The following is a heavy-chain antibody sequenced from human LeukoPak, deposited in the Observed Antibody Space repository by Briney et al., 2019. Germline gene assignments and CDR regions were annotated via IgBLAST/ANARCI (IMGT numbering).Heavy chain of an antibody. CDR1: GYSFTTYW. Sequence: GDSLKISCKASGYSFTTYWSGWVRQMPGKGLEWMGNIYPDDSDSRYSPSFQGQVTISADRSINTAYLQWSSLKASDTAIYYCARSGSSSGRYEDYWGQGTLVTVSS. V-gene: IGHV5-51*01. J-gene: IGHJ4*02. CDR3: ARSGSSSGRYEDY. D-gene: IGHD6-25*01. CDR2: IYPDDSDS.